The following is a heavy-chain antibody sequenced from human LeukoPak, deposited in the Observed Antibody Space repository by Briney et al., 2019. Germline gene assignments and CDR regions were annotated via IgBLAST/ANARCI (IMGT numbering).Heavy chain of an antibody. CDR3: AKDSSYDYGDYVAFDY. CDR2: ISGSGGST. Sequence: GASLRLSCAASGFTFSSDAMGWVRQAPGKGLEWGSAISGSGGSTYYADSVKVRFTISRDNSKNTLYLQKNSLSAEDTDVYYCAKDSSYDYGDYVAFDYWGQGTLVTVSS. V-gene: IGHV3-23*01. D-gene: IGHD4-17*01. CDR1: GFTFSSDA. J-gene: IGHJ4*02.